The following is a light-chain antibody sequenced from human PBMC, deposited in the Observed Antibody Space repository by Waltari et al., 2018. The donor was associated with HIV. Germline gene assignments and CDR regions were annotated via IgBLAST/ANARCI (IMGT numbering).Light chain of an antibody. CDR2: EAS. J-gene: IGKJ3*01. V-gene: IGKV3-11*01. CDR1: QSVSSH. CDR3: QQYSNWPLIT. Sequence: EIVLTQSPATLSLSPAERVTLSCRASQSVSSHLAWYQQKRGQAPRLLISEASKRATGIPARFSGSGSGTDFTLTIAGLEPEDFAVYYCQQYSNWPLITFGPGTKVDVK.